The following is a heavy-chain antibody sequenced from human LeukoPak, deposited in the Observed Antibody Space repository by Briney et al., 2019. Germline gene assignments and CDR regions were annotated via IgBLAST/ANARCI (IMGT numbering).Heavy chain of an antibody. V-gene: IGHV1-18*01. D-gene: IGHD6-6*01. CDR3: ARGRSLTTSPDY. CDR2: ISTYNDNT. CDR1: GYTFTSYG. Sequence: GASVKVSCKASGYTFTSYGISWVRQAPGQGLEWMGWISTYNDNTNYAQKLQGRVTMTTDTSTTTVYMELRSLGSDGTAVYYCARGRSLTTSPDYWGQGTLVTVSS. J-gene: IGHJ4*02.